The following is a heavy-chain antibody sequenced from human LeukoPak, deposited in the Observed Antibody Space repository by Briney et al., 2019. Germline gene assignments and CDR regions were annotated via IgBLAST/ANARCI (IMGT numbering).Heavy chain of an antibody. Sequence: GGSLRLSCAASGFTFSSYSMNWVRQAPGKGLEWVSSISSSSYIYYADSVKGRFTISRDNAKNSLYLQMNSLRAEDTAVYYCARDNWGSGNWFDPWGQGTLVTVSS. V-gene: IGHV3-21*01. J-gene: IGHJ5*02. CDR3: ARDNWGSGNWFDP. CDR2: ISSSSYI. D-gene: IGHD7-27*01. CDR1: GFTFSSYS.